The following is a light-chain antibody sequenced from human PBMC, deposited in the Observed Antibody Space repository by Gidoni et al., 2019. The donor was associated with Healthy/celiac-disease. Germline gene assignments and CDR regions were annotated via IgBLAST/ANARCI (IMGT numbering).Light chain of an antibody. CDR2: DAS. Sequence: EIVLTQSPATLSLSPGERATRSCMASQSVSSYLAWYQQKPGQAPRLLIYDASNRATGIPARCSGSGSGTDFTLTISSLEPEDFAVYYCQQRSNWPLTFGGGTKVEIK. V-gene: IGKV3-11*01. J-gene: IGKJ4*01. CDR3: QQRSNWPLT. CDR1: QSVSSY.